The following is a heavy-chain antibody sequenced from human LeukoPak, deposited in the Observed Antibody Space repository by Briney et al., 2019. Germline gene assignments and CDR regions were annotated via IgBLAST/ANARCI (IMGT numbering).Heavy chain of an antibody. Sequence: ASVKVSCKASGYTFTSYYMHWVRQAPGQGLEWMGIINPRGGSTTYAQKFQGRVTMTRDTSTSTVYMELSSLRSEDTAVYYCATDLNSSGIDYWGQGTLVTVSS. V-gene: IGHV1-46*01. CDR1: GYTFTSYY. CDR3: ATDLNSSGIDY. J-gene: IGHJ4*02. D-gene: IGHD3-10*01. CDR2: INPRGGST.